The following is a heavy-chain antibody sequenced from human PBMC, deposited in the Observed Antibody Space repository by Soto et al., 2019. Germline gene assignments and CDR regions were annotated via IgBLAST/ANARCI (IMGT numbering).Heavy chain of an antibody. D-gene: IGHD3-3*01. CDR3: ARGAELRFNAFDI. CDR2: IYYSGST. J-gene: IGHJ3*02. Sequence: SETLSLTCTVSGGSISSGGYYWSWIRQHPGKGLGWIGYIYYSGSTYYNPSLKSRVTISVDTSKNQFSLKLSSVTAADTAVYYCARGAELRFNAFDIWGQGTMVTVSS. V-gene: IGHV4-31*03. CDR1: GGSISSGGYY.